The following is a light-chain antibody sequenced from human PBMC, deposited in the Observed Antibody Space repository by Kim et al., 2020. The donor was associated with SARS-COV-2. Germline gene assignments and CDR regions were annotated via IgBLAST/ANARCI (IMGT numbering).Light chain of an antibody. V-gene: IGLV7-43*01. CDR3: LVYYGGALV. Sequence: PGGAVTLTWASSTAAVTSGYYPNWFQQKPGQAPRALIYSTSSKHSWTPARFSGSLLGGKAALTLSAVQPEDEADYYCLVYYGGALVFGGGTQLTVL. CDR1: TAAVTSGYY. J-gene: IGLJ3*02. CDR2: STS.